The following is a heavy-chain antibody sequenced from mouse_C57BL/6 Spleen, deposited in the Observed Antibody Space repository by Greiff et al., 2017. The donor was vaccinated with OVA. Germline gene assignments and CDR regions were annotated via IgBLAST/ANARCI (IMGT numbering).Heavy chain of an antibody. Sequence: DVKLQESGPGMVKPSQSLSLTCTVTGYSITSGYDWHWIRHFPGNKLEWMGYISYSGSTNYNPSLKSRISITHDTSKNHFFLKLNSVTTEDTATYYCAREGANWVFAYWGQGTLVTVSA. J-gene: IGHJ3*01. CDR3: AREGANWVFAY. V-gene: IGHV3-1*01. D-gene: IGHD4-1*01. CDR1: GYSITSGYD. CDR2: ISYSGST.